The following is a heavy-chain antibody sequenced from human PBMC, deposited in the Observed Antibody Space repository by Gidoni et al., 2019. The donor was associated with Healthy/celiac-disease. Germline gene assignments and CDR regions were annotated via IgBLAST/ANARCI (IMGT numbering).Heavy chain of an antibody. V-gene: IGHV3-15*01. CDR2: IKSKTDGGTT. Sequence: EVQLVESGGGLVKPGGSLRLSCAASGFTFSNAWMSWVRQAPGKGLEWVGRIKSKTDGGTTDYAAPVKGRFTISRDDSKNTLYLQMNSLKTEDTAVYYCTTVPAITGAWGPMDVWGQGTTVTVSS. D-gene: IGHD1-20*01. CDR1: GFTFSNAW. J-gene: IGHJ6*02. CDR3: TTVPAITGAWGPMDV.